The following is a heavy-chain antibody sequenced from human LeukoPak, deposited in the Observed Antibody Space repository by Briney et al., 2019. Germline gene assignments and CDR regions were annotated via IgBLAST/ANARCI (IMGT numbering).Heavy chain of an antibody. V-gene: IGHV4-59*01. CDR2: IDYSGST. CDR1: GGSISSYS. Sequence: TSETLSLTCTVSGGSISSYSWSWIRQPPGKGLEWIGYIDYSGSTKYNPSLKSRVTISVDTSKNQFSLKLSSVTPADTAVYYCARSSSGWYIPEFDSWGQGTLVTVSS. D-gene: IGHD6-19*01. J-gene: IGHJ4*02. CDR3: ARSSSGWYIPEFDS.